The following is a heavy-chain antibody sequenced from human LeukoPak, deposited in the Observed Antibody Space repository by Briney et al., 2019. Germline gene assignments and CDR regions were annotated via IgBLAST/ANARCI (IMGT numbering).Heavy chain of an antibody. Sequence: GGSLRLSCVASGFTFSRYAMSWVRQAPGKGLEWVSSIDKSSSSTYYADSVKGRFTSSRVNSKNTLYLQMNSLRAEDTAIYYCAKCGGGSGCYWGQGTLVTVSS. CDR2: IDKSSSST. V-gene: IGHV3-23*05. D-gene: IGHD3-10*01. J-gene: IGHJ4*02. CDR3: AKCGGGSGCY. CDR1: GFTFSRYA.